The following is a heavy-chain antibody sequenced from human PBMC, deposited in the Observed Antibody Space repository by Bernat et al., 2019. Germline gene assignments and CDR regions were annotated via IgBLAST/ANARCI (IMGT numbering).Heavy chain of an antibody. V-gene: IGHV1-3*01. CDR3: AKPQSSSWYYYFDS. Sequence: QVQLVQSGTEVKKPGASVRVSCKASGYTFTKYALHWVRQAPGQRLEWMGWINPDNGNTKYSQKFQGRVIITRDTSASTAYMELSNLRSEDTAVYYCAKPQSSSWYYYFDSWGQGTLVTVSS. CDR2: INPDNGNT. J-gene: IGHJ4*02. D-gene: IGHD6-13*01. CDR1: GYTFTKYA.